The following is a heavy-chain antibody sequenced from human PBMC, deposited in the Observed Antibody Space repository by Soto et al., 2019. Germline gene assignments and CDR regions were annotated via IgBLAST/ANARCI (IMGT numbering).Heavy chain of an antibody. J-gene: IGHJ4*01. D-gene: IGHD5-12*01. CDR1: GGSISNYY. V-gene: IGHV4-59*01. Sequence: SETLSLTCTVSGGSISNYYWSWIRQPPGKGLEWIGYIHYSGSTNYSPSLKSRVTISVDTSKNQFSLKLTSVTAADTALYYCARLQGNYDVIDFWGQGTLVTVSS. CDR2: IHYSGST. CDR3: ARLQGNYDVIDF.